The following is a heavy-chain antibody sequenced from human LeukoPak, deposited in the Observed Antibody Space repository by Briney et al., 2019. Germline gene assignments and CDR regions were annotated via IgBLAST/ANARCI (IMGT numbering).Heavy chain of an antibody. CDR2: ICPGDSDT. Sequence: GESLKISCKGSGYSFNTYWIAWVRQMPGKGLEWMGIICPGDSDTRYSPPFQGQVSISADKSINTAYLQWSSLKASDTAIYFCARRQYCSGGDCYSGAFDIWGQGTMVTVSS. CDR1: GYSFNTYW. CDR3: ARRQYCSGGDCYSGAFDI. V-gene: IGHV5-51*01. D-gene: IGHD2-21*02. J-gene: IGHJ3*02.